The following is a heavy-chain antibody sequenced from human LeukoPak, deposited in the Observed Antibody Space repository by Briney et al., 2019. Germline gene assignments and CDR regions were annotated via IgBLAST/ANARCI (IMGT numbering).Heavy chain of an antibody. D-gene: IGHD1-14*01. CDR1: GFTFGGYA. CDR2: IRSKTYGGTM. Sequence: GGSLRLSCTAFGFTFGGYAMSWVRQAPGKGLEWVSLIRSKTYGGTMEYATSVKGRFTISRDDSKSIAYLQMNSLKTEDTAVYYCTRDWGPGIRTMDVWGKGTTVTVSS. V-gene: IGHV3-49*04. CDR3: TRDWGPGIRTMDV. J-gene: IGHJ6*03.